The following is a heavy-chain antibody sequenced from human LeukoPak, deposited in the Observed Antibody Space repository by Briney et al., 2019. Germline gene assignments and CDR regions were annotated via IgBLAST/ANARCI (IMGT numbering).Heavy chain of an antibody. CDR3: VRRYCSGDSCYGAFDY. D-gene: IGHD2-15*01. CDR1: GFTFSSYW. V-gene: IGHV3-74*01. CDR2: INSDGSST. J-gene: IGHJ4*02. Sequence: PGGSLRLSCAASGFTFSSYWMHWVRQVPGKGLVWVSRINSDGSSTTYADSVKGRFTISRDNAKNTLYLQMNSLRDEDTAVYYCVRRYCSGDSCYGAFDYWGQGTLVTVSS.